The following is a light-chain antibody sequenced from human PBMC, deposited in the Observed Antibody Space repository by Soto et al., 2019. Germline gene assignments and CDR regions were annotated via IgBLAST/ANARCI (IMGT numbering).Light chain of an antibody. V-gene: IGKV3-20*01. Sequence: EIVSTQSPATLSLSPGERATLSCRASQSVSSYLAWYQQKPGQAPRLLIYGASSRATGIPDRFSGSGSGTDFTLTISRLEPEDFAVYYCQQYGSSPPITFGQGTRLEI. J-gene: IGKJ5*01. CDR1: QSVSSY. CDR2: GAS. CDR3: QQYGSSPPIT.